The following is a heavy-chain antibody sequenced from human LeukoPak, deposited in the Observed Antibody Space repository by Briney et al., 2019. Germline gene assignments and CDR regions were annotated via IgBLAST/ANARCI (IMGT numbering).Heavy chain of an antibody. CDR3: ARLVEMATNYYYYYYMDV. CDR2: IIPIFGTA. D-gene: IGHD5-24*01. J-gene: IGHJ6*03. CDR1: GGTFSSYA. Sequence: SVKVSCKASGGTFSSYAISWVRQAPGQGLEWMGGIIPIFGTANYAQKFQGRVTITTDESTSTAYMELSSLRSEDTAVYYCARLVEMATNYYYYYYMDVWGKGTTVTVSS. V-gene: IGHV1-69*05.